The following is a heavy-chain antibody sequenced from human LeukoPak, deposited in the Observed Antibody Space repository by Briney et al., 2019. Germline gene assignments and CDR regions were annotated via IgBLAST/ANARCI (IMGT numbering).Heavy chain of an antibody. CDR3: ARDSRNYGDYSDP. D-gene: IGHD4-17*01. CDR1: GFTFSSYW. V-gene: IGHV3-7*01. CDR2: IKQDGSEK. Sequence: GGSLRLSCAASGFTFSSYWMSWVRQAPGKGLEWVASIKQDGSEKYYVDSVKGRFTISRDNAKNSLYLQMNSLRAEDTAVYYCARDSRNYGDYSDPWGQGTLVTVSS. J-gene: IGHJ5*02.